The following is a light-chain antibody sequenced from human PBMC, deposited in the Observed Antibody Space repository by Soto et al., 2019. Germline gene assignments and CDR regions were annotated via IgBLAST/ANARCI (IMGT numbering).Light chain of an antibody. CDR1: QSVSLS. J-gene: IGKJ1*01. CDR2: GAS. Sequence: RVLTQLPATLSEYIGDSATNSCRASQSVSLSLAWFQMRPGQPPRLLIYGASTRATDIPARFSGSGSGTDFTLTISSLQSEDFAVYFCQPYHIWPLWTSGQGTKADI. CDR3: QPYHIWPLWT. V-gene: IGKV3-15*01.